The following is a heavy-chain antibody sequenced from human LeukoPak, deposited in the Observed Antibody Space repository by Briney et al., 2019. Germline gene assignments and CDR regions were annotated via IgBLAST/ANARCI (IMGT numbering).Heavy chain of an antibody. CDR3: AKPLVSSCYAH. CDR2: ISGSGGST. D-gene: IGHD2-2*01. Sequence: GGSLRLSCAASGFTFSSYAMSWVRQAPGKGLEWVSAISGSGGSTYYADSVKGRFTISRNNSKNTLYLQMNSLRAEDTAVYYCAKPLVSSCYAHWGQGTLVTVSS. V-gene: IGHV3-23*01. J-gene: IGHJ4*02. CDR1: GFTFSSYA.